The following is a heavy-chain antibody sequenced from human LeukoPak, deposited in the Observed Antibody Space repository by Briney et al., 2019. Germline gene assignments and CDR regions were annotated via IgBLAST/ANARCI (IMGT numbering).Heavy chain of an antibody. CDR1: GFTFSSYE. J-gene: IGHJ3*01. CDR2: ISSRGNTI. V-gene: IGHV3-48*03. D-gene: IGHD1-26*01. Sequence: GGSLRLSCVASGFTFSSYEMNWVRQAPGKGLEWLPYISSRGNTIYHADSVKGRFSISRDNAKNSLFLRMNSLRAEDTALYYCARDLSESRDAFDVWGQGTMVTVSS. CDR3: ARDLSESRDAFDV.